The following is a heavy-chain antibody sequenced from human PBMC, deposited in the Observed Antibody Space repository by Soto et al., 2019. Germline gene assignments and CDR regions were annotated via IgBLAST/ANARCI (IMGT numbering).Heavy chain of an antibody. CDR1: GFTYSSYA. CDR2: ISSSGGST. D-gene: IGHD2-15*01. J-gene: IGHJ4*02. CDR3: AKDLVGSNADYFDY. V-gene: IGHV3-23*01. Sequence: GGSLRLSCAASGFTYSSYAMSWVRQAPGKGMEWVAAISSSGGSTYYADSVKGRFTISRDNSKNTLYLQMNGLRAEDAAVYYCAKDLVGSNADYFDYWGQGTLVTVSS.